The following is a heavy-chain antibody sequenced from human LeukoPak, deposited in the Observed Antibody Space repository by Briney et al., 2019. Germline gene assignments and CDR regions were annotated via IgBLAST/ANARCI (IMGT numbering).Heavy chain of an antibody. CDR2: FYNSDTT. CDR3: ATESGTYSGTCFDY. V-gene: IGHV3-66*01. D-gene: IGHD1-26*01. J-gene: IGHJ4*02. Sequence: GGSLRLSCAASGFSVSNYYMSWVRQAPGKGLEWVSVFYNSDTTYHADSVKGRFTISRDNAKNSLYLQMNSLRAEDTAVYYCATESGTYSGTCFDYWGQGNLVTVSS. CDR1: GFSVSNYY.